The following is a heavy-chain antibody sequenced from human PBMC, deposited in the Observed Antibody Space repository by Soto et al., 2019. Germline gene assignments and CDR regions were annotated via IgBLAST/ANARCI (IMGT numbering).Heavy chain of an antibody. CDR3: ARAQDYYDKSGYHFEY. Sequence: KPSETLSLTCGVSGASISRGGYSWNWIRQPPGKGLEWIGYVYHTGIANYNPSLRGRVTISVDTSKNQFSLKLTSVTAADTAMYYRARAQDYYDKSGYHFEYWGQGALVTVSS. D-gene: IGHD3-22*01. CDR2: VYHTGIA. V-gene: IGHV4-30-2*01. J-gene: IGHJ4*02. CDR1: GASISRGGYS.